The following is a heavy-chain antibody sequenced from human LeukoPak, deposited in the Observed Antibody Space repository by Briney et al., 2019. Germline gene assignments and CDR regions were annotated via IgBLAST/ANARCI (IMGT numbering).Heavy chain of an antibody. CDR1: GFTFSSYG. Sequence: GGSLRLSCAASGFTFSSYGMHWVRQAPGKGLEWVAVIWYDGSNKYYADSVKGRFTISRDNSNNMLYLEMNSLRPEDTAIYYCAKDGPGYFGSWGQGTLVTVSS. CDR3: AKDGPGYFGS. CDR2: IWYDGSNK. V-gene: IGHV3-33*06. J-gene: IGHJ4*02.